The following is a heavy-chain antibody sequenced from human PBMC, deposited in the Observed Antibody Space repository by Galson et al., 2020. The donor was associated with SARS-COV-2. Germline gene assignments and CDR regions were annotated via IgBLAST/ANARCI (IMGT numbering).Heavy chain of an antibody. D-gene: IGHD3-22*01. Sequence: SETLSLTCTVSGGSVSSGSYYWSWIRQPPGKGLEWIGYIYYSGSTNYNPSLKSRVTISVDTSKNQFSLKLSSVTAADTAVYYCAGWATYYYDSSGYPLDYWGQGTLVTVSS. CDR3: AGWATYYYDSSGYPLDY. J-gene: IGHJ4*02. V-gene: IGHV4-61*01. CDR1: GGSVSSGSYY. CDR2: IYYSGST.